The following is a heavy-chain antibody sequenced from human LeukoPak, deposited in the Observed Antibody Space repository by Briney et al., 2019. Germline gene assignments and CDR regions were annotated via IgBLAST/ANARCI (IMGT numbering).Heavy chain of an antibody. Sequence: GGSLRLSCAASGFTFSSYAMHWVRQAPGKGLEWVAVISYDGSNKYYADSVKGRFTISRDNSKNTLYLQMNSLRAEDTAVYYCARVVGYCSSASCYTDYWGQGTLVTVSS. J-gene: IGHJ4*02. D-gene: IGHD2-2*02. CDR1: GFTFSSYA. CDR2: ISYDGSNK. CDR3: ARVVGYCSSASCYTDY. V-gene: IGHV3-30-3*01.